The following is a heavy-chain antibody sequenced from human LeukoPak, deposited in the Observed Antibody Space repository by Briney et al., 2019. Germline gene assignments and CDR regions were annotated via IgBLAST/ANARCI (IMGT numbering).Heavy chain of an antibody. CDR2: ISGSGGST. D-gene: IGHD3-22*01. Sequence: GGSLRLSCAASGFTFSSYAMSWVRQAPGKGLEWVSAISGSGGSTYYADSVKGRFTISRDNSKNTLYLQMNSLRAEDTAVYHCAKGANYYDSSGYSLPEYYFDYWGQGTLVTVSS. V-gene: IGHV3-23*01. J-gene: IGHJ4*02. CDR3: AKGANYYDSSGYSLPEYYFDY. CDR1: GFTFSSYA.